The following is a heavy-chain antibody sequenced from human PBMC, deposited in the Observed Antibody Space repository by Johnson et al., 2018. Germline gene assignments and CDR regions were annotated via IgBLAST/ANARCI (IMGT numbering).Heavy chain of an antibody. J-gene: IGHJ6*02. CDR2: IWYDGSNK. D-gene: IGHD2-8*01. CDR1: GFTFSTYG. V-gene: IGHV3-33*01. CDR3: AGNGVTHHYYYCGMDV. Sequence: VQLVESGGGEVQPGRSLRLSCAASGFTFSTYGMHWVRQAPGKGLEWVAVIWYDGSNKYYADSVKGRFTISRDNSKNTLYLQMNSLRAEDKAVYYCAGNGVTHHYYYCGMDVWGQGTTVTVSS.